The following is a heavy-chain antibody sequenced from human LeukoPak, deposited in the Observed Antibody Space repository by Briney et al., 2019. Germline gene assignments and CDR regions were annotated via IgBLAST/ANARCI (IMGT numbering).Heavy chain of an antibody. CDR3: ARGRGWVHH. CDR2: IHDDGRVT. CDR1: GFSFTAYA. J-gene: IGHJ5*02. V-gene: IGHV3-7*01. Sequence: GGSLRLSCAASGFSFTAYAMSWFRQTPGKGLEWVANIHDDGRVTNYVDSVKGRFTISRDNARNSVYLQMNSLRVEDTSLYYCARGRGWVHHWGQGTLVTVSS. D-gene: IGHD3-10*01.